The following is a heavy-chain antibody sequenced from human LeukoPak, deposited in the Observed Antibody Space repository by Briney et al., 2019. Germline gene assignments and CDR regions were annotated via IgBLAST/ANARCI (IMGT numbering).Heavy chain of an antibody. J-gene: IGHJ4*02. CDR2: INPNSGGT. CDR1: GYTFTGYY. Sequence: ASVKVSCKASGYTFTGYYMHWVRQAPGQGLEWMGWINPNSGGTNYAQKFQGGVTMTRDTSISTAYMELSRLRSDDTAVYYCAREGYSYGSALDYWGQGTLVTVSS. CDR3: AREGYSYGSALDY. D-gene: IGHD5-18*01. V-gene: IGHV1-2*02.